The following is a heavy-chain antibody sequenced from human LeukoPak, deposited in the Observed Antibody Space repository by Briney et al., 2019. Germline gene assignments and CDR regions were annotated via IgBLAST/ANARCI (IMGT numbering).Heavy chain of an antibody. CDR3: ARPKGLQLWFDY. Sequence: SETLSLTCTVSGGSISSSSYYWSWIRQPPGKGLEWIGSIYYSGSTYYNPSLKSRVTISVDTSKNQFSLKLSSVTAADTAVYYCARPKGLQLWFDYWGQGTLVTVSS. J-gene: IGHJ4*02. CDR1: GGSISSSSYY. D-gene: IGHD5-18*01. CDR2: IYYSGST. V-gene: IGHV4-39*01.